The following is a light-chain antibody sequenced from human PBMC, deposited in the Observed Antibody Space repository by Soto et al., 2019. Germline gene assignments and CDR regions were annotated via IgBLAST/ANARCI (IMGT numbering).Light chain of an antibody. Sequence: EIVLTQSPGTLSLSPGERATLSCRASQSVSSSYLDWYQQKPGQAPRLLIYGASSRATGIPDRFSGSGSGTDFTLTISRLEPGDFAVYYCQQYGSSPGTFGQGTKVEIK. CDR3: QQYGSSPGT. J-gene: IGKJ1*01. CDR1: QSVSSSY. CDR2: GAS. V-gene: IGKV3-20*01.